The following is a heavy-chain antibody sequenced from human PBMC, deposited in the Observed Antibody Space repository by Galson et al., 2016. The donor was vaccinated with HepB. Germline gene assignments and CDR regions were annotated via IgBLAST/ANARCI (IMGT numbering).Heavy chain of an antibody. V-gene: IGHV3-49*03. D-gene: IGHD6-13*01. CDR3: TDGGGIAAAARGLNH. Sequence: SLRLSCAASGFTFSDHAMSWFRQAPGKGLEWVGFIGSNAYGGTTEFAASVKDRFTISRDDSKSIAYLQMNSLKIEDTAVYYCTDGGGIAAAARGLNHWGQGTLVTVSS. J-gene: IGHJ5*02. CDR2: IGSNAYGGTT. CDR1: GFTFSDHA.